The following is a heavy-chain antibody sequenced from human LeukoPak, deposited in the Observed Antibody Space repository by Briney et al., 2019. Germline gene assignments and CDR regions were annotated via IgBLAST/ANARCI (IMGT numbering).Heavy chain of an antibody. J-gene: IGHJ4*02. CDR2: IFNNENT. D-gene: IGHD3-22*01. CDR3: ARLRSSYYSLDY. V-gene: IGHV4-30-4*01. CDR1: SGSISSGNYY. Sequence: SETLSLTCIVSSGSISSGNYYWRWIRQAPGKGLEWIGYIFNNENTYYNPSLKSRVTMSVDTSKNQPSLKLSSVTAADTAVYYCARLRSSYYSLDYWGQGTLVTVSS.